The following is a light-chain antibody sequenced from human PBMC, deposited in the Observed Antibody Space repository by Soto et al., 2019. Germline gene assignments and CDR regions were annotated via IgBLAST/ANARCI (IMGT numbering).Light chain of an antibody. Sequence: DIQMTQSPSTLSASVGDRVTITCRASQTITRWMAWYQQKPGKAPKLLIYAASSLQSGVPSRLSGSGSGTDFTLTISSLQPEDFATYYCQQSYSTITFGQGTRLEIK. CDR2: AAS. J-gene: IGKJ5*01. V-gene: IGKV1-39*01. CDR3: QQSYSTIT. CDR1: QTITRW.